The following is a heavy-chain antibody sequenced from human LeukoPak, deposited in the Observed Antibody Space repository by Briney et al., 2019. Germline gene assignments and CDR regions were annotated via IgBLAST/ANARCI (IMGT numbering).Heavy chain of an antibody. J-gene: IGHJ4*02. CDR2: ISSSGSTI. V-gene: IGHV3-11*04. CDR1: GFTFSDYY. CDR3: ARSRLLQFFYYYFDY. Sequence: GGSLRLSCAASGFTFSDYYMSWIRQAPGKGLEWVSYISSSGSTIYYADSVKGRFTISRDNAKNSLYLQMNSLRAEDTAVYYCARSRLLQFFYYYFDYWGQGTLVTVSS. D-gene: IGHD5-24*01.